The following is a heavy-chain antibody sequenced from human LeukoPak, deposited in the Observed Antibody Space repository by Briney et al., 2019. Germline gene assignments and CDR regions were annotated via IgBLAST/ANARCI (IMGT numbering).Heavy chain of an antibody. V-gene: IGHV1-69*06. J-gene: IGHJ4*02. CDR3: ARGGFHLGELSFVPGKFLDY. CDR1: GYTFTSYA. CDR2: IIPIFATA. D-gene: IGHD3-16*02. Sequence: ASVKVSCKASGYTFTSYAMSWVRQAPGQGLEWMGGIIPIFATANYAQKFQGRVTITADKSTSTAYMELSSLRSEDTAVYYCARGGFHLGELSFVPGKFLDYWGQGTLVIVSS.